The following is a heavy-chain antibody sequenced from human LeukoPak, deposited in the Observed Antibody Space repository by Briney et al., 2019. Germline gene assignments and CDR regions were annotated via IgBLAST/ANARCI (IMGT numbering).Heavy chain of an antibody. J-gene: IGHJ6*02. CDR1: GGTFSSYT. CDR3: AGQYYYDSSGSYCYYYGMDV. CDR2: IIPILGIA. D-gene: IGHD3-22*01. Sequence: SVKVSCKASGGTFSSYTISWVRQAPGQGLEWMGRIIPILGIANYAQKFQGRVTITADKSTSTAYMELSSLRSEDTAVYYCAGQYYYDSSGSYCYYYGMDVWGQGTTVTVSS. V-gene: IGHV1-69*02.